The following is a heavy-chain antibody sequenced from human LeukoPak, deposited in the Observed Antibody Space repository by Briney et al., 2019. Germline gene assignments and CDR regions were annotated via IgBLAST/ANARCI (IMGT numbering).Heavy chain of an antibody. Sequence: ASVKVSCKASGYTFTSYGISWVRQAPGQGLEWMGWISAYNGNTNYAQKLQGRVTMTTDTSTSTAYMELRSLRSDDTAVYCCARDVTIFGVVIEGYYYYGMDVWGQGTTVTVSS. CDR1: GYTFTSYG. V-gene: IGHV1-18*01. CDR3: ARDVTIFGVVIEGYYYYGMDV. J-gene: IGHJ6*02. CDR2: ISAYNGNT. D-gene: IGHD3-3*01.